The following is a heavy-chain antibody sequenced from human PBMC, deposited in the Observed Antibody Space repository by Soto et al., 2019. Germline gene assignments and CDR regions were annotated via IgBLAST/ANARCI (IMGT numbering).Heavy chain of an antibody. V-gene: IGHV1-3*01. J-gene: IGHJ3*02. CDR1: GYAFTSYA. CDR2: INAGNGNT. Sequence: GASVKVSCKASGYAFTSYAMHWVRQAPGQRLEWMGWINAGNGNTKYSQKFQGRVTITRDTSASTAYMELSSLRSEDTAVYYCARDFGGVLVGRPYDAFDIWGQGTMVTVSS. CDR3: ARDFGGVLVGRPYDAFDI. D-gene: IGHD2-8*02.